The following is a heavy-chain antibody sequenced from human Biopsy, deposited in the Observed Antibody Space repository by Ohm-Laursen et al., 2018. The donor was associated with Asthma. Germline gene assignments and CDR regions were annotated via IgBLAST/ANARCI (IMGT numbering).Heavy chain of an antibody. CDR2: INAANGNT. Sequence: GSSVKVSCNASGYTFINYAIHWVRQAPGHSLEWMGWINAANGNTKYSQKFQGRLTISRDTSASTAYMDLSSLRSEDTAVYYCARTYFDFLTGQVHDAFDMWGQGTMVTVSS. D-gene: IGHD3-9*01. CDR3: ARTYFDFLTGQVHDAFDM. J-gene: IGHJ3*02. CDR1: GYTFINYA. V-gene: IGHV1-3*01.